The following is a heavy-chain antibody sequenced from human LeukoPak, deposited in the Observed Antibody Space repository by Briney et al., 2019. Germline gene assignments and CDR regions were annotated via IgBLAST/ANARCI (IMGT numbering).Heavy chain of an antibody. V-gene: IGHV3-53*01. CDR2: IYSDDST. J-gene: IGHJ4*02. CDR3: ARDRNGDFDY. CDR1: GFTVSSNY. D-gene: IGHD1-1*01. Sequence: GGSLRPSCAASGFTVSSNYMSWVRQAPGKGLEWVSVIYSDDSTYYADSVKGRFTISRDNSKNTLYLQMNSLRAEDTAVYYCARDRNGDFDYWGQGTLVTVSS.